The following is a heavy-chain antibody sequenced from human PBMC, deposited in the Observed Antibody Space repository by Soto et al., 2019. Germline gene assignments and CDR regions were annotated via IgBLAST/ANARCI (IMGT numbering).Heavy chain of an antibody. D-gene: IGHD3-3*01. V-gene: IGHV4-39*01. CDR2: FYYSGST. J-gene: IGHJ4*02. CDR3: ARLVTIREVGGFDY. CDR1: GGSISSSSYY. Sequence: QLQLQESGPGLVKPSETLSLTCTVSGGSISSSSYYWGWIRPPPGKGLEWIGSFYYSGSTYYKPSRKSRATQAVDTSHHQFALEHRSVTAADTAWYYCARLVTIREVGGFDYWGQGTLVTVSS.